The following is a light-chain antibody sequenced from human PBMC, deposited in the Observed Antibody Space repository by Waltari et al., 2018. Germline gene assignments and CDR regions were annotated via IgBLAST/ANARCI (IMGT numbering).Light chain of an antibody. V-gene: IGLV1-40*01. J-gene: IGLJ3*02. Sequence: QSVLTQPPSVSGAPGQRVTISCNGSSSNIGAGYDVHWYQQLPGTAPKVLMYRKTNRPSGGPDRFSGSKAGTSASLAIAGVQAEDEADYFCQSYDSSLSGSGVFGGGTRLTVL. CDR3: QSYDSSLSGSGV. CDR1: SSNIGAGYD. CDR2: RKT.